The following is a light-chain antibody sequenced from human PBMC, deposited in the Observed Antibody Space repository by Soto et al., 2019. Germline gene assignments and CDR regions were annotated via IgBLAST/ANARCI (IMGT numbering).Light chain of an antibody. CDR2: DAS. J-gene: IGKJ4*01. Sequence: IVLTQSPATLSLSPGERATLSCRASQSVGGYLDWYQQKPGQAPRRLIYDASNRASGIPARFSGSGSGTDFTLTISSLEPEDLAVYYCHQRSNCPPLAFGGVTKVEIK. CDR3: HQRSNCPPLA. CDR1: QSVGGY. V-gene: IGKV3-11*01.